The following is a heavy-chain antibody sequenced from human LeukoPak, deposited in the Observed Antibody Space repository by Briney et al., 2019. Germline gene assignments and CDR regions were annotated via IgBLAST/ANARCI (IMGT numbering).Heavy chain of an antibody. CDR2: ISYDGSNK. CDR1: GFTFSSYG. J-gene: IGHJ4*02. Sequence: GGSLRLSCAASGFTFSSYGMHWVRQAPGKGLEWVAVISYDGSNKYYADSVKGRFTISRDNSKNTLYLQMNSLKTEDTAVYYCTRAALGYYYDSSGYYYYFDYWGQGTLVTVSS. V-gene: IGHV3-30*03. D-gene: IGHD3-22*01. CDR3: TRAALGYYYDSSGYYYYFDY.